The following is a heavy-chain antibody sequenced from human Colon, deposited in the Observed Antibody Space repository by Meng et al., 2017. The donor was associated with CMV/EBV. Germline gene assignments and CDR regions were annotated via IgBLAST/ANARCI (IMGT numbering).Heavy chain of an antibody. V-gene: IGHV2-5*02. CDR1: GFSITADQAG. Sequence: ITLTESGPTLVKPTQTLTLTCTFSGFSITADQAGVGWIRHPPGKALEWLALSYWDDDTRYSPSLKNRLTITRDNSKNQVILTLNNMDPADTATYYCVHRSYSGQDDYWGQGALVTVSS. J-gene: IGHJ4*02. CDR3: VHRSYSGQDDY. D-gene: IGHD5-12*01. CDR2: SYWDDDT.